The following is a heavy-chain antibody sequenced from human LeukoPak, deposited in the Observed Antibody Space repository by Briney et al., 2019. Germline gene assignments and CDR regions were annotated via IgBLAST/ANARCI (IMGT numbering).Heavy chain of an antibody. CDR2: VYSDGTT. D-gene: IGHD2-2*01. CDR3: ATSPASSCLDD. CDR1: GFSVSSTY. V-gene: IGHV3-53*01. J-gene: IGHJ4*02. Sequence: GGSLRLSCAASGFSVSSTYMSWARQAPGKGLEWVSIVYSDGTTYYADSVKGRFTISRDNSKNTLYLQMNSLRAEDTAVYYCATSPASSCLDDWGQGTLVTVSS.